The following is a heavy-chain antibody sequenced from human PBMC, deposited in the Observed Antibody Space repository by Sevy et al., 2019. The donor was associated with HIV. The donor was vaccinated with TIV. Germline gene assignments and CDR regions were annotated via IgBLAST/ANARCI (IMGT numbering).Heavy chain of an antibody. V-gene: IGHV3-43D*03. CDR3: AKGGSGWNYYFDY. J-gene: IGHJ4*02. Sequence: GGSLRLSCAASGFTFDDYAMHWVRQAPGKGLEWVSLISWDGGSTYYADSVKGRFTISIDNSKNSLYLQMNSLRAEDTALYYCAKGGSGWNYYFDYWGQGTLVTVSS. CDR2: ISWDGGST. D-gene: IGHD6-19*01. CDR1: GFTFDDYA.